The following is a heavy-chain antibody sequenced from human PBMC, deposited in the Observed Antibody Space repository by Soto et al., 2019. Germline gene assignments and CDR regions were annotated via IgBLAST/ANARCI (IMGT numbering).Heavy chain of an antibody. D-gene: IGHD3-22*01. CDR2: ISSSGSTR. J-gene: IGHJ4*02. CDR3: AVTTYYDNSGPYYFDY. V-gene: IGHV3-48*03. Sequence: LRLSCAGTGFTFRSYELKWVRQAPGKGLEWLSYISSSGSTRNYADSLKGRFTISRDNARNSLYLQMNSLRAEDTAVYYCAVTTYYDNSGPYYFDYWGQGILVTVSS. CDR1: GFTFRSYE.